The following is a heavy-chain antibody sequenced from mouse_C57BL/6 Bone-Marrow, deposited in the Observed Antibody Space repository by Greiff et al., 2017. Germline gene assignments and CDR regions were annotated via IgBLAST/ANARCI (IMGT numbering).Heavy chain of an antibody. CDR2: ISDGGSYT. V-gene: IGHV5-4*03. D-gene: IGHD2-5*01. CDR1: GFTFSSYA. CDR3: ARHYSTILDY. Sequence: EVKVEESGGGLVKPGGSLKLSCAASGFTFSSYAMSWVRQTPEKRLEWVATISDGGSYTYYPDNVKGRFTISRDNAKNNLYLQMSHLKSEDTAMYYGARHYSTILDYWGQGTTLTVSS. J-gene: IGHJ2*01.